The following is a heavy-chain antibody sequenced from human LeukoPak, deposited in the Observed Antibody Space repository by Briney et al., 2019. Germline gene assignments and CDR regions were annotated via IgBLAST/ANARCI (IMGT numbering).Heavy chain of an antibody. CDR2: IWYDGSNK. CDR1: GFTFSSYG. Sequence: GTSLRLSCAASGFTFSSYGMHWVRQAPGKGLEWVAPIWYDGSNKYYADSVKGRFTISRDNSKNTLYLQMNSLRAEDTAVYSCAKDRGGYYDSSGYLTALDYWGQGTLVTVSS. J-gene: IGHJ4*02. V-gene: IGHV3-33*06. CDR3: AKDRGGYYDSSGYLTALDY. D-gene: IGHD3-22*01.